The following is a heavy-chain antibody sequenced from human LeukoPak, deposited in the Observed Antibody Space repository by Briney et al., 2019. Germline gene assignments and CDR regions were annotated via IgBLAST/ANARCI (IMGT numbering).Heavy chain of an antibody. V-gene: IGHV4-59*12. CDR1: GGSISSYY. D-gene: IGHD3-10*01. CDR3: ARGRLLWFGANAFDI. Sequence: SETLSLTCTVSGGSISSYYWSWIRQPPGKELEWIGYIFYSGSTNYNPSLKSRVTISVDTSKNQFSLKLSSVTAADTAVYYCARGRLLWFGANAFDIWGQGTMVTVSS. CDR2: IFYSGST. J-gene: IGHJ3*02.